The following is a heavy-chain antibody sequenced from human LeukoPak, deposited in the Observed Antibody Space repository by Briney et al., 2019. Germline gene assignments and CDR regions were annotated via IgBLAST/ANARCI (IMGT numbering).Heavy chain of an antibody. D-gene: IGHD3-3*01. Sequence: ASVKVSCKASGYTFTSYGISWVRQAPGQGLEWMGWINPNSGGTNYAQKFQGRVTMTRDTSISTAYMELSRLRSDDTAVYYCARVQDYDFWSGYYTIGYWGQGTLVTVSS. CDR2: INPNSGGT. CDR1: GYTFTSYG. J-gene: IGHJ4*02. V-gene: IGHV1-2*02. CDR3: ARVQDYDFWSGYYTIGY.